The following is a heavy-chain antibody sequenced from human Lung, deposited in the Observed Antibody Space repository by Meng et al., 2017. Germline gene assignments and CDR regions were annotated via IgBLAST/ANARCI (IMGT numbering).Heavy chain of an antibody. D-gene: IGHD3-10*01. J-gene: IGHJ4*02. CDR1: DYTFTGYG. Sequence: QVQPVPSGPEVKKPGASVKVSCKASDYTFTGYGFSWVRQAPGQGLEWMAWLGAHDGDTSHAPKFQGRVTVSADRPTATAYMELRSLRSDDTAVYYCARGTPGRSYSDYWGQGTLVTVSS. CDR2: LGAHDGDT. CDR3: ARGTPGRSYSDY. V-gene: IGHV1-18*01.